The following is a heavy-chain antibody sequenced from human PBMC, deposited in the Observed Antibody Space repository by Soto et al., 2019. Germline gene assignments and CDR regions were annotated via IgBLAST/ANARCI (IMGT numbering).Heavy chain of an antibody. V-gene: IGHV4-59*08. CDR2: INYSGST. CDR3: ARHSRYCSGGSCYFVWFAP. Sequence: NPSETLSLTCTVSGDSISNYYWSWIRQSPGKALEWIGYINYSGSTNYSPSLKGRVTISVDTSKSQFSLKLNSVTAADAAVYYCARHSRYCSGGSCYFVWFAPWGQGTLVPVSS. J-gene: IGHJ5*02. D-gene: IGHD2-15*01. CDR1: GDSISNYY.